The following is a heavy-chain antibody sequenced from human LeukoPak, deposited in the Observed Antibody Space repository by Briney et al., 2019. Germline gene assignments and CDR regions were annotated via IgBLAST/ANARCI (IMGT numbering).Heavy chain of an antibody. D-gene: IGHD1-26*01. CDR2: ISWNSGSI. CDR3: AKEQSGSYLD. J-gene: IGHJ4*02. Sequence: GGSLRLSCAASGFTFDDYAMHWVRQAPGKGLEWVSGISWNSGSIGYADSVKGRFTISRDNAKNSLYLQMNSLRAEDMALYYCAKEQSGSYLDWGQGTLVTVSS. CDR1: GFTFDDYA. V-gene: IGHV3-9*03.